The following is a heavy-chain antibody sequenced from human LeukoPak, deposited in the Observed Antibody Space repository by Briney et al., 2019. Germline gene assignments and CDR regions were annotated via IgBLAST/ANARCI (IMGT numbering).Heavy chain of an antibody. Sequence: PGGSLRLYCAASGFTFDDYAMHWVRQAPGKGLEWVSGTSWNSGSIGYADSVKGRFTICRDNAKNSLYLQMNSLRAEDTALYYCAKGEYYYASSGYPIDYWGQGALVTVSS. V-gene: IGHV3-9*01. CDR1: GFTFDDYA. CDR3: AKGEYYYASSGYPIDY. J-gene: IGHJ4*02. D-gene: IGHD3-22*01. CDR2: TSWNSGSI.